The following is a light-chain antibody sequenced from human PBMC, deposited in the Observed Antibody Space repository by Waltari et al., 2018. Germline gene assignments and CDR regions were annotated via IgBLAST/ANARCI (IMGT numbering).Light chain of an antibody. J-gene: IGKJ5*01. CDR1: QSVSSSY. Sequence: EIVLTQSPGTLSLSPGERATLSCRASQSVSSSYLAWYQQKPGQAPRLLIYGASSMATGIPDRFSGSGSGTDFTLTISRLEPEDFVVYYCQQYGSSPRITFGQGTRLEIK. CDR2: GAS. V-gene: IGKV3-20*01. CDR3: QQYGSSPRIT.